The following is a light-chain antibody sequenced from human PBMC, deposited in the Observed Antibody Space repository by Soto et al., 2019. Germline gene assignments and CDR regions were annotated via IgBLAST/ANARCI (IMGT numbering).Light chain of an antibody. CDR3: QSYDSSLSGSV. V-gene: IGLV1-40*01. CDR1: SSNIGTGYD. Sequence: QSVLTQPPSVSGAPGQRVTISCTGSSSNIGTGYDVHWYQQLPGTAPKLLIYGESNRPSGVPDRFSGSKSGTSASLAITGLQAEDEADYYCQSYDSSLSGSVFGGGTKLTVI. J-gene: IGLJ2*01. CDR2: GES.